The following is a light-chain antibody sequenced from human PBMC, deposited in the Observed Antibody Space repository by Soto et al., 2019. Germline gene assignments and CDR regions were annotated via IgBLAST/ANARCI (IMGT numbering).Light chain of an antibody. V-gene: IGKV1-5*01. J-gene: IGKJ1*01. CDR3: QQYDSYST. Sequence: DVQLTQSPSTLSASVGDSVTITCRASQNVTTSLAWYQHKPGKAPKLLIHDASSLESGVPSRFSGSGSGTEFTLTISSLQPDDFATYYCQQYDSYSTFGQGTKVDIK. CDR1: QNVTTS. CDR2: DAS.